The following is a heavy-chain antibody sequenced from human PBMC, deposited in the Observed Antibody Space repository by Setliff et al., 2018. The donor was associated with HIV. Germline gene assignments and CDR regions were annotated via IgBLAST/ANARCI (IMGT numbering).Heavy chain of an antibody. J-gene: IGHJ4*02. CDR3: ARGCSGYYEDN. D-gene: IGHD3-22*01. Sequence: PSETLSLTCSVSGDSISRNNYHWGWIRQAPGKGLEWIGEINHSGRTNYNPSLKSRVTISVDTSKNQFSLKLSSVTAADTAVYYCARGCSGYYEDNWGQGTLVTVSS. CDR1: GDSISRNNYH. V-gene: IGHV4-39*07. CDR2: INHSGRT.